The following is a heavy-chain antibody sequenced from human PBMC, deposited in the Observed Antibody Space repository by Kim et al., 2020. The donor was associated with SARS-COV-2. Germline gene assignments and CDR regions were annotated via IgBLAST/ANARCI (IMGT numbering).Heavy chain of an antibody. CDR1: GGSFSGYY. V-gene: IGHV4-34*01. CDR2: INHSGST. D-gene: IGHD5-12*01. CDR3: ARGRRGYRRFDP. Sequence: SETLSLTCAVYGGSFSGYYWSWIRQPPGKGLEWIGEINHSGSTNYNPSLKSRVTISVDTSKNQFSLKLSSVTAADTAVYYCARGRRGYRRFDPWGQGTLVTVSS. J-gene: IGHJ5*02.